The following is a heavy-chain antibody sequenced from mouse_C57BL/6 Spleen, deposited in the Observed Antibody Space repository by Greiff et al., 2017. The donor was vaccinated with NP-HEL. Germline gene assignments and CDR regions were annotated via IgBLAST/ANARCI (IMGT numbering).Heavy chain of an antibody. CDR2: IYPGDGDT. J-gene: IGHJ2*01. D-gene: IGHD4-1*01. Sequence: QVHVKQSGAELVKPGASVKISCKASGYAFSSYWMNWVKQRPGKGLEWIGQIYPGDGDTNYNGKFKGKATLTADKSSSTAYMQLSSLTSEDSAVYFCARRDWDEVDYWGQGTTLTVSS. V-gene: IGHV1-80*01. CDR1: GYAFSSYW. CDR3: ARRDWDEVDY.